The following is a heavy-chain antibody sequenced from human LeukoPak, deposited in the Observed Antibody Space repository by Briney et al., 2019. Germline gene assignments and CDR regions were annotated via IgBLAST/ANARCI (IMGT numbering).Heavy chain of an antibody. CDR3: ARHGHCSGGSCYFPAFDY. CDR1: GGSISSSSYY. D-gene: IGHD2-15*01. CDR2: IYYSGST. V-gene: IGHV4-39*01. J-gene: IGHJ4*02. Sequence: PSETLSLTCTVSGGSISSSSYYWGWIRQPPGKGLEWIGGIYYSGSTYYNPSLKSRVTISVDTSKNQFSLKLSSVTAADTAVYYCARHGHCSGGSCYFPAFDYWGQGTLVTVSS.